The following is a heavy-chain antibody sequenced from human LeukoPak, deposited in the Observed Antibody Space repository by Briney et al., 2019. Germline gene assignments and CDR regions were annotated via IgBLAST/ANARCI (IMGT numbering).Heavy chain of an antibody. V-gene: IGHV4-31*03. J-gene: IGHJ5*02. D-gene: IGHD2-2*02. CDR2: IYYSGST. Sequence: SETLSLTCTVTGASISSGGYYWSCIRQHPGKGLECIGYIYYSGSTYYNPSLKSRVTISVDTSKNQFSLKLSSVTAADTAVYYCARVEGYCSSTSCYTGWFDPWRQGTLVTVSS. CDR1: GASISSGGYY. CDR3: ARVEGYCSSTSCYTGWFDP.